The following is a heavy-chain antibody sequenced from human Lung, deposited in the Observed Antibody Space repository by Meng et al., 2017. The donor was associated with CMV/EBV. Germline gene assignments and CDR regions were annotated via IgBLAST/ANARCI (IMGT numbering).Heavy chain of an antibody. CDR1: GFTFSSYA. Sequence: GESLKISCAASGFTFSSYAMSWVRQPPGQGLEWVSVIFSGGSTAYYADSVKGRFTISRDNSKNTLFLQMNSLRAEDTAIYYCAKEGGTYECSTHWGQGTLVXVSS. D-gene: IGHD1-26*01. V-gene: IGHV3-23*03. CDR2: IFSGGSTA. CDR3: AKEGGTYECSTH. J-gene: IGHJ4*02.